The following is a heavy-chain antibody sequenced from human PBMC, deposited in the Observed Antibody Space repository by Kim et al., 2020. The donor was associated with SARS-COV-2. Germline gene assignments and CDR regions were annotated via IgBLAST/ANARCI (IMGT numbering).Heavy chain of an antibody. V-gene: IGHV1-69*13. CDR1: GGTFSSYA. CDR2: IIPIFGTA. CDR3: ARRMKWFGELPPFSYYSYGMDV. Sequence: SVKVSCKASGGTFSSYAISWVRQAPGQGLEWMGGIIPIFGTANYAQKFQGRVTITADESTSTAYMELSSLRSEDTAVYYCARRMKWFGELPPFSYYSYGMDVWGQGTTVTVSS. J-gene: IGHJ6*02. D-gene: IGHD3-10*01.